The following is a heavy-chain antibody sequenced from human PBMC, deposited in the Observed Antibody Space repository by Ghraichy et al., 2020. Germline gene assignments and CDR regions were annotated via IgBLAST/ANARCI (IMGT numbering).Heavy chain of an antibody. CDR1: GGSISSYY. J-gene: IGHJ2*01. CDR2: IYTSGST. V-gene: IGHV4-4*09. Sequence: SETLSLTCTVSGGSISSYYWSWIRQPPGKGLEWIGYIYTSGSTNYNPSLKSRVTISVDTSKNQFSLKLSSVTAADTAVYYCARHSSGWLLGYFDLWGRGTLVTVSS. D-gene: IGHD6-19*01. CDR3: ARHSSGWLLGYFDL.